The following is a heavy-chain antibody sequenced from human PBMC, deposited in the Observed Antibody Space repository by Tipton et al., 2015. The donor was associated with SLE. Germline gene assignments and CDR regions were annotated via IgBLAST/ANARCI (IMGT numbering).Heavy chain of an antibody. D-gene: IGHD7-27*01. CDR1: GYTFTTYG. Sequence: QSGAEVKKPGASVKVSCKASGYTFTTYGISWVRQAPGQGLEWMGWISVYHGNTKYGQKLQGRVTMTTDTSTSTAYMELRSLRADDTAVYYCARDENLTENDYWGQGTLVTVSS. CDR2: ISVYHGNT. CDR3: ARDENLTENDY. V-gene: IGHV1-18*04. J-gene: IGHJ4*02.